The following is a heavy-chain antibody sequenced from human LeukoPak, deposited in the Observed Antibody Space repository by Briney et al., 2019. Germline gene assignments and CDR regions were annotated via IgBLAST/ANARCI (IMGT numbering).Heavy chain of an antibody. D-gene: IGHD1-26*01. Sequence: GGSLRLSCAASGFTFSSYSMNWVRQAPGKGLVWVSRINSDGSSTTYADSVKGRFTISRDNAKNTLYLQMSSLRAEDTAVYHCAREGAAMDVWGQGTMVTVSS. V-gene: IGHV3-74*01. CDR1: GFTFSSYS. J-gene: IGHJ6*02. CDR2: INSDGSST. CDR3: AREGAAMDV.